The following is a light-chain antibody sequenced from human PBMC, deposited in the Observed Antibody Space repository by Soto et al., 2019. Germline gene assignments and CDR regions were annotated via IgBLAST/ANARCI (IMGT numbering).Light chain of an antibody. CDR1: QGISNY. CDR2: AAS. V-gene: IGKV1-27*01. CDR3: QNHHSAPIT. Sequence: DIQMTQSPSSLSASVGNRVSITCRASQGISNYLAWYQQKPGKVPKVLIYAASTLQPGVPSRFSGSGSGTDFTLTINSLQPDDIATYYCQNHHSAPITFGQGTRLEIK. J-gene: IGKJ5*01.